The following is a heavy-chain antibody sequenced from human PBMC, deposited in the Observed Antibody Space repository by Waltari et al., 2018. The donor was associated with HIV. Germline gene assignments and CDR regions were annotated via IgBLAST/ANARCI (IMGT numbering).Heavy chain of an antibody. CDR2: INHSGST. Sequence: QVQLQQWGAGLLKPSATLSLTCAVSGGSFSGFYWSWIRQPPGKGLEWFGEINHSGSTNYNPSLKSRFTISVDTSKNQFALKLSSVTAADTAVYYCALYSSSWYYFDYWGQGTLVTVSS. D-gene: IGHD6-13*01. CDR3: ALYSSSWYYFDY. V-gene: IGHV4-34*01. CDR1: GGSFSGFY. J-gene: IGHJ4*02.